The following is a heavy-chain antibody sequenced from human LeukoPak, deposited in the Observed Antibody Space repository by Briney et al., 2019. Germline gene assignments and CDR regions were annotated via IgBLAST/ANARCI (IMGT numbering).Heavy chain of an antibody. CDR1: GGSISSYY. Sequence: SETLSLTCTVSGGSISSYYWSWIRQPAGKGLEWIGRIDFSGSADYNPSLQSRVSMSIDTSKNQFSLRLNSVTAADTAVYYCARQNVFDFWGQGTMVTVSS. CDR3: ARQNVFDF. V-gene: IGHV4-4*07. CDR2: IDFSGSA. J-gene: IGHJ3*01.